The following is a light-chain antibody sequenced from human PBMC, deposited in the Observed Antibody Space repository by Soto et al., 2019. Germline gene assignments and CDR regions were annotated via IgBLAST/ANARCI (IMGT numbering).Light chain of an antibody. CDR1: SSDVGGYNY. J-gene: IGLJ1*01. Sequence: VLTQPASVSGSPGQSITISCTGTSSDVGGYNYVSWYRQHPGKAPKLMIYDVSNRPSGVSNRFSGSKSGNTASLTISGLQAEDEADYYCSSYTSSSTLLYVFGTGTKLTVL. CDR3: SSYTSSSTLLYV. CDR2: DVS. V-gene: IGLV2-14*01.